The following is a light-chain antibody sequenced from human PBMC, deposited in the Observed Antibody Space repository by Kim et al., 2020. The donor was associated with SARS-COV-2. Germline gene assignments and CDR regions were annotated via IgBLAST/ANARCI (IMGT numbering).Light chain of an antibody. Sequence: EIVLTQSPGTLSLSPGERVTLSCRASQSINSDLAWYQQKPGQAPRFLFYGASVRATGIPDRFSGSGSGTDFSLTISRLEPEDVAVYYCQQYSSTPPTFGQGTKVEI. CDR3: QQYSSTPPT. CDR2: GAS. CDR1: QSINSD. V-gene: IGKV3-20*01. J-gene: IGKJ2*01.